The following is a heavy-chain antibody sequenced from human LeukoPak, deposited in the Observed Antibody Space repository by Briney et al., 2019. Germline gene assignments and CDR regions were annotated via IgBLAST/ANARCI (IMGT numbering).Heavy chain of an antibody. CDR3: AREVTTGTLYGDYNWFDP. CDR2: INSDGSST. D-gene: IGHD4-17*01. J-gene: IGHJ5*01. CDR1: GFTFSSHW. Sequence: PGGSLRLSCAASGFTFSSHWMHWVRQAPGKGLVWVSRINSDGSSTSYADSVKGRFTISRDNAKNTLYLQMNSLRAEETAVYYCAREVTTGTLYGDYNWFDPWGQGTLVTVSS. V-gene: IGHV3-74*01.